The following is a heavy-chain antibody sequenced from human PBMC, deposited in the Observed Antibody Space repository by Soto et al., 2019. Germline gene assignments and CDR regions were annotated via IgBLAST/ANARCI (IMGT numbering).Heavy chain of an antibody. CDR3: AKDLILGDGYEAPDY. Sequence: GWSLRLSCAASGFVSSNYAMFWLRHAPGRGLEWVSTIYAAGGSKYYAGSVKGRFTVSRDNSRDTLFLQIDSLRVEDTAIYFCAKDLILGDGYEAPDYWDQGPLLTGS. V-gene: IGHV3-23*01. CDR2: IYAAGGSK. CDR1: GFVSSNYA. D-gene: IGHD5-12*01. J-gene: IGHJ4*02.